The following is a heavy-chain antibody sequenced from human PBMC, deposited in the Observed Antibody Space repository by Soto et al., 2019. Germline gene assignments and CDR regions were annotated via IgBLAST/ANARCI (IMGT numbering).Heavy chain of an antibody. V-gene: IGHV4-34*01. CDR1: GGSFSGYY. Sequence: SETLSLTCAVYGGSFSGYYWSWIRQPPGKGLEWIGEINHSGSTNYNPSLKSRVTISVDTSKNQFSPKLSSVTAADTAVYYCARAWGEGVPAAPYYYYYGMDVWGQGTTVTVSS. J-gene: IGHJ6*02. CDR2: INHSGST. CDR3: ARAWGEGVPAAPYYYYYGMDV. D-gene: IGHD2-2*01.